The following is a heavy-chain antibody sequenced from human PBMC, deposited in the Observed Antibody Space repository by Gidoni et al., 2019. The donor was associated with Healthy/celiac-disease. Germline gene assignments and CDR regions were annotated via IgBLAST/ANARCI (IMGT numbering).Heavy chain of an antibody. CDR3: ARQVECSSTSCYPWGSGWFDP. CDR2: IYPGDSDT. Sequence: EVQLVQSGAEVKKPGESLKISCKGSGYSFTSYWIGWVRQMPGKGLEWMGIIYPGDSDTRYSPSFQGQVTISADKSISTAYLQWSSLKASDTAMYYCARQVECSSTSCYPWGSGWFDPWGQGTLVTVSS. J-gene: IGHJ5*02. D-gene: IGHD2-2*01. V-gene: IGHV5-51*01. CDR1: GYSFTSYW.